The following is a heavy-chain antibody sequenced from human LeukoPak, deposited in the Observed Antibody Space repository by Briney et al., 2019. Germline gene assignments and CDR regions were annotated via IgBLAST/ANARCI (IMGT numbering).Heavy chain of an antibody. CDR1: GGSISSYY. D-gene: IGHD3-22*01. CDR2: IYYSGST. J-gene: IGHJ4*02. V-gene: IGHV4-59*12. Sequence: SETLSLTCTVSGGSISSYYWSWIRQPPGKGLEWIGYIYYSGSTNYNPSLKSRVTISVDTSKNQFSLKLSSVTAADTAVYYCARDLDYYDSSDYWGQGTLVTVSS. CDR3: ARDLDYYDSSDY.